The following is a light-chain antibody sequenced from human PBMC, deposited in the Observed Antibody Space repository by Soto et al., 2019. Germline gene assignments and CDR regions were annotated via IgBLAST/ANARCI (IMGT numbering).Light chain of an antibody. CDR2: LNSDGSH. Sequence: QPVLTQSPSASASLGASVKLTCTLGSGHSSYAIAWHQQQPEKGPRYLMKLNSDGSHSKGDGIPDRFSGSSSGAERYLTISSLQSEDEADYYCQTWGTGIHVVFGGGTKLTVL. CDR1: SGHSSYA. J-gene: IGLJ2*01. CDR3: QTWGTGIHVV. V-gene: IGLV4-69*01.